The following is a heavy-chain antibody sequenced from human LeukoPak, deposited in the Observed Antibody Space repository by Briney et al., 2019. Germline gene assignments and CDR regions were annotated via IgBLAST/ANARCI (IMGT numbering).Heavy chain of an antibody. CDR2: IWSDGSNK. D-gene: IGHD1-14*01. V-gene: IGHV3-33*01. Sequence: PGGSQRLSCAAPGFIFSDYGLHWVRQAPGKGLEWVADIWSDGSNKYYADSVKGRFTISRDNSKNTLNLQMNSLRAEDTAVYFCAGDDAGLGNNLDYWGQGTLVTVSS. CDR3: AGDDAGLGNNLDY. J-gene: IGHJ4*02. CDR1: GFIFSDYG.